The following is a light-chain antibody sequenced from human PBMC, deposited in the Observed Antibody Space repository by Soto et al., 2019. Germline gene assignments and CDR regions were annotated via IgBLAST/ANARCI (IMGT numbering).Light chain of an antibody. CDR1: QSINTY. V-gene: IGKV3D-11*02. J-gene: IGKJ5*01. CDR2: DAS. Sequence: ENVLTQSPATLSLSPGEGATLSCMASQSINTYLAWYQQKPGQAPRLLIYDASKRATGIPARFSGSGSGTNFTLTISSLEPEDFAAYYCQQRRSWQVTFGQGTRLEI. CDR3: QQRRSWQVT.